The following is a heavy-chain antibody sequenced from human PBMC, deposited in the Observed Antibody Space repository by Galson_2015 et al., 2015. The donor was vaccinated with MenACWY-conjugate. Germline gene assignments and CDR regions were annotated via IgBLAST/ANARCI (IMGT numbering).Heavy chain of an antibody. CDR1: GFTLSSYW. CDR3: ARGPRGQLSGVDFDY. V-gene: IGHV3-7*03. D-gene: IGHD1-1*01. J-gene: IGHJ4*02. CDR2: IKQDGNDK. Sequence: SLRLSCAASGFTLSSYWMSWARQAPGKGLEWVASIKQDGNDKEYLDSVKGRFTISRDNARNSLYLQMNSLRAEDTATYYCARGPRGQLSGVDFDYWGQGTLVTVSS.